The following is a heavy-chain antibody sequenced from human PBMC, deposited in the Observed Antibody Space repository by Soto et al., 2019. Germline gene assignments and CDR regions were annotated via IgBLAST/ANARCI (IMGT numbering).Heavy chain of an antibody. D-gene: IGHD3-10*01. CDR2: ISAYNGNT. J-gene: IGHJ4*02. Sequence: ASVKVSCKASGCTFSSYAISWVRQAPGQGLEWMGWISAYNGNTNYAQKLQGRVTMTTDTSTSTAYMELRSLRSDDTAVYYCARTWFGEPLFDYWGQGTLVTVSS. CDR3: ARTWFGEPLFDY. V-gene: IGHV1-18*01. CDR1: GCTFSSYA.